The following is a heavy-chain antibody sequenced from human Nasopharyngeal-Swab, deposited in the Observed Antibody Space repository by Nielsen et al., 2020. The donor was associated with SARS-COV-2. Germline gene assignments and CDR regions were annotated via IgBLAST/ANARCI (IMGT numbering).Heavy chain of an antibody. CDR1: GFTFSSYS. CDR2: ISSSSSTI. CDR3: ERDIRSDYYGSGSYYYYYGMDV. D-gene: IGHD3-10*01. V-gene: IGHV3-48*01. J-gene: IGHJ6*02. Sequence: GESLKISCAASGFTFSSYSMNWVRQAPGKGLEWVSYISSSSSTIYYADSVKGRFTISRDNSKNTLYLQMNSLRAEDTAVYYCERDIRSDYYGSGSYYYYYGMDVWGQGTTVTVSS.